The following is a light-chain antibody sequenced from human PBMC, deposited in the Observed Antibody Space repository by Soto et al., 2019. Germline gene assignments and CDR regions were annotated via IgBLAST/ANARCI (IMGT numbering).Light chain of an antibody. CDR3: QSYDSSIYVV. Sequence: FMLTQPHSVSESPGKTVTISCTRSSGSIASNYVQWYQQRPGSAPTTVIYEVNQRPSGVPDRFSGSIDSSSNSASLTISGLKTEDEADYYCQSYDSSIYVVFGGGTKLTVL. J-gene: IGLJ2*01. CDR2: EVN. CDR1: SGSIASNY. V-gene: IGLV6-57*03.